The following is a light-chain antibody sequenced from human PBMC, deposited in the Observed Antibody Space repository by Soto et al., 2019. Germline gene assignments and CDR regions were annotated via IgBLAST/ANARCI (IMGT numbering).Light chain of an antibody. CDR1: ANVGTT. J-gene: IGKJ4*01. Sequence: IVMTQSPATLSVSPGEGVTLSCRASANVGTTLAWYQQKPGQAPRLLIYGSSTRATGIPATFSGSGSGTEFTLTISSLTSEESAIYYCQQYNNWGLSFGGGTKVEIK. CDR2: GSS. V-gene: IGKV3D-15*01. CDR3: QQYNNWGLS.